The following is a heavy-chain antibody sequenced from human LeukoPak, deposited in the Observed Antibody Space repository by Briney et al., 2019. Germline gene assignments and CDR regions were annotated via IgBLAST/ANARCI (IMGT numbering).Heavy chain of an antibody. CDR2: INSDGSWT. J-gene: IGHJ4*02. V-gene: IGHV3-74*01. D-gene: IGHD2-2*01. CDR1: GNYW. CDR3: VSFYETY. Sequence: GGSLRIICAVSGNYWLQWFRQAQETGLVWVSHINSDGSWTGYADSVKGRFTISKDNAKNTVYLQMNNLRAEDTAVYYCVSFYETYWGRGTLVTASS.